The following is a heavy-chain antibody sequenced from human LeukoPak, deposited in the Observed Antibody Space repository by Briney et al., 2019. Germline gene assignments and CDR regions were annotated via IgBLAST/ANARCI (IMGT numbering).Heavy chain of an antibody. J-gene: IGHJ4*02. D-gene: IGHD4-17*01. V-gene: IGHV1-69*05. CDR3: AKGGAKHDYGDYFDY. CDR1: GGTFSSYA. CDR2: IIPIFGTA. Sequence: SVKVSCKASGGTFSSYAISWVRQAPGQGLEWMGGIIPIFGTANYAQKFQGRVTITTDESTSTAYMELSSLRSEDTAVYYCAKGGAKHDYGDYFDYWGQGTLVTVSS.